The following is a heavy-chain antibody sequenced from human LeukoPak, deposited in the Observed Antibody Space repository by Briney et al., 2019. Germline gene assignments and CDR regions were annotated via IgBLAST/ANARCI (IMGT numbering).Heavy chain of an antibody. Sequence: PGGSLRLSCAASGFTFSSYAMSWVRQAPGKGLERVSAISGSGGSTYYADSVKGRFTISRDNSKNTLYLQMNSLRAEDTAVYYCAKDQRAYGDYVPFDYWGQGTLVTVSS. CDR2: ISGSGGST. V-gene: IGHV3-23*01. CDR1: GFTFSSYA. CDR3: AKDQRAYGDYVPFDY. J-gene: IGHJ4*02. D-gene: IGHD4-17*01.